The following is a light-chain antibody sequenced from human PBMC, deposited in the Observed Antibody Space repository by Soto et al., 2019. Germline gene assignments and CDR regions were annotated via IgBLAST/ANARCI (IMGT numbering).Light chain of an antibody. Sequence: DVHLAQSPSSLSAAVGDRVTITCRARQSINNYLNWYQQKPGEAPKLLVYAASTLQDGVPSRFSGSGSGADFTLTISRLQPEDFAVYYCQQSYSSWLTFGGGTKVEI. CDR3: QQSYSSWLT. V-gene: IGKV1-39*01. CDR1: QSINNY. CDR2: AAS. J-gene: IGKJ4*01.